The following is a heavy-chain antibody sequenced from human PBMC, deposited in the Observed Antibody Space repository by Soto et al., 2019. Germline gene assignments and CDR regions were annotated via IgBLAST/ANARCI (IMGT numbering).Heavy chain of an antibody. J-gene: IGHJ4*02. V-gene: IGHV3-33*01. Sequence: QVQLVESGGGVVQPGRSLRLSCAASGFTFSSYGMHWVRQAPGKGLEWVAVIWYDGSNKYYADSVKGRFTISRDNSKNTLDLQMNSLGAEDTAVYYCARERGVVVAATRYFDYWGQGTLVPVSS. CDR2: IWYDGSNK. CDR1: GFTFSSYG. D-gene: IGHD2-15*01. CDR3: ARERGVVVAATRYFDY.